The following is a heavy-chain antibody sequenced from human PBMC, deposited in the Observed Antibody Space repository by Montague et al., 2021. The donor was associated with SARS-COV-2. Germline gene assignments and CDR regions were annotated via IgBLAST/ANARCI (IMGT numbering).Heavy chain of an antibody. V-gene: IGHV4-59*01. Sequence: SETLSLTCTVSGDSISSYYWSWIRQPPGKGLEWIGYMYYSRSTNYNPSLKSRVTLSVDTSKNQFSLKLSSVTAADTAVYYCARDFDYWGQGTLVAVSS. CDR2: MYYSRST. CDR1: GDSISSYY. J-gene: IGHJ4*02. CDR3: ARDFDY.